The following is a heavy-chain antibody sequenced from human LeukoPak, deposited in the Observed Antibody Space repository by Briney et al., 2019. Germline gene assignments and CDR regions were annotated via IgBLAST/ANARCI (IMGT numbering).Heavy chain of an antibody. CDR2: IYSGGST. CDR1: GFTVSSNY. Sequence: GGSLRLSCAASGFTVSSNYMSWVRQAPGKGLEWVSVIYSGGSTYYADSVKGRFTISRDNSKNTLYLQMHSLRAEDTAVYYCAREPYDSSGYRDAFDIWGQGTMVTVSS. CDR3: AREPYDSSGYRDAFDI. V-gene: IGHV3-53*01. D-gene: IGHD3-22*01. J-gene: IGHJ3*02.